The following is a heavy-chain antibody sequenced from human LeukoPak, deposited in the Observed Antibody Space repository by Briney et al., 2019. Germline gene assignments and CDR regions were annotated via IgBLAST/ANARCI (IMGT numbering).Heavy chain of an antibody. J-gene: IGHJ3*02. CDR2: ISGSVSST. Sequence: PGGSLRLSCAASGFTFSSYAMSRVRQAPGKGLERVSAISGSVSSTYYADSVKGRFTISRDNSKNTPYLQMNSLRSEDTAVSYSSKIFGVVIINDAFDIWGQGTMVTVSS. CDR1: GFTFSSYA. D-gene: IGHD3-3*01. CDR3: SKIFGVVIINDAFDI. V-gene: IGHV3-23*01.